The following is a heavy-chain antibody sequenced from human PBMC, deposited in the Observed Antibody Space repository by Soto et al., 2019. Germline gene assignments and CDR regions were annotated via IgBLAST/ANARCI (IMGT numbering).Heavy chain of an antibody. CDR3: ARDALGQHLAYNWFDL. J-gene: IGHJ5*02. V-gene: IGHV4-4*02. CDR1: GGSISSSNW. CDR2: VFHTGST. D-gene: IGHD6-13*01. Sequence: QVQLQESGPGLVKPSGTLSLTCAVSGGSISSSNWWTWVRQPPGKGLEWIGEVFHTGSTTYNPSLKSRVTISLDKSKNQFSLKLTSVTAADTAVYYCARDALGQHLAYNWFDLWGQGTLVTVSS.